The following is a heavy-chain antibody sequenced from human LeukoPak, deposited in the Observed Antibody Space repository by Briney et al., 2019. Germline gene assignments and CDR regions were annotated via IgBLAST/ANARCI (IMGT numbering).Heavy chain of an antibody. D-gene: IGHD3-10*01. CDR2: IYHSGST. CDR3: ARDQLVYYGSGSYYRYNWFDP. CDR1: GGSISSSNW. V-gene: IGHV4-4*02. Sequence: SGTLSLTCAVSGGSISSSNWWSWVRQPPGKGLEWIGEIYHSGSTNYNPSLKSRVTLSVDKSKNQFSLKLSSVTAADTAVYYCARDQLVYYGSGSYYRYNWFDPWGQGTLVTVSS. J-gene: IGHJ5*02.